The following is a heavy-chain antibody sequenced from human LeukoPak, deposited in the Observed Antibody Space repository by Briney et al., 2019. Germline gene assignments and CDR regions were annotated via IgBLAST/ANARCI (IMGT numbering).Heavy chain of an antibody. CDR2: INPNSGGT. J-gene: IGHJ6*02. CDR3: AREKSGSYYYYGMDV. V-gene: IGHV1-2*02. D-gene: IGHD5-12*01. Sequence: ASVTVSCKASGYTFTGYYMHWVRQAPGQGLEWTGWINPNSGGTNYAQKFQGRVTMTRDTSISTAYMELSRLRSDDTAVYYCAREKSGSYYYYGMDVWGQGTTVTVSS. CDR1: GYTFTGYY.